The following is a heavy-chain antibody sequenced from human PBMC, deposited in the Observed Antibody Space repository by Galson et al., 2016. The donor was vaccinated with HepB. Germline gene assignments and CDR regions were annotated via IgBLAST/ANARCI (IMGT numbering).Heavy chain of an antibody. V-gene: IGHV3-23*01. D-gene: IGHD3-16*01. CDR1: GFTFSNFA. CDR2: ISGSGRMT. CDR3: AKEAAIMATFGAFDAFDM. J-gene: IGHJ3*02. Sequence: SLRLFCAASGFTFSNFAMSWVRQAPGKGLEWVSSISGSGRMTYYADSVKGRFTISRDNSKNTLDLQINSLRAEDTAVYYCAKEAAIMATFGAFDAFDMWGQGTMVTVSS.